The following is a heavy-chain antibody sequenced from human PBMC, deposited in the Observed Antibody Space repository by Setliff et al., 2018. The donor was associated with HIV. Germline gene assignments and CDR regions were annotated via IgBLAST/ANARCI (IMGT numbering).Heavy chain of an antibody. Sequence: SETLSLTCTVSGASITNDSFYRGWIRQSPGKGLEWIAHIHHSGPTYYNPSLKSRVTMSVDTSKSQFSLRLSSVTATDAALYYCASHQDYGDNYYFDYWGQGALVTVSS. J-gene: IGHJ4*02. D-gene: IGHD4-17*01. CDR1: GASITNDSFY. CDR2: IHHSGPT. CDR3: ASHQDYGDNYYFDY. V-gene: IGHV4-39*01.